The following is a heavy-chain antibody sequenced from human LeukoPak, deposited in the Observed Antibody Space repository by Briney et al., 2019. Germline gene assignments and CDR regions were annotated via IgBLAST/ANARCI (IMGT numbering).Heavy chain of an antibody. J-gene: IGHJ4*02. V-gene: IGHV3-48*01. CDR1: GFTFSSYS. D-gene: IGHD3-22*01. CDR2: ISSSSSTI. CDR3: ARHGVGSSGYYGLVNYFDY. Sequence: GGSLRLSCAASGFTFSSYSMNWVRQAPGKGLEWVSYISSSSSTIYYADSVKGRFTISRDNAKNSLYLQMNSLRAEDTAVYYCARHGVGSSGYYGLVNYFDYWGQGTLVTVSS.